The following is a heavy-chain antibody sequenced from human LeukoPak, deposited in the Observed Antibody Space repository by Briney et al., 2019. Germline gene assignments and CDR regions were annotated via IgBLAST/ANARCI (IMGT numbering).Heavy chain of an antibody. D-gene: IGHD3-22*01. CDR2: IYHSGST. V-gene: IGHV4-61*09. J-gene: IGHJ4*02. CDR3: ARDLYDSSGC. CDR1: GDSISSGDYY. Sequence: PSQTLSLTCTVSGDSISSGDYYWSWIRQPAGKGLEWIGEIYHSGSTNYNPSLKSRVTISVDKSKNQFSLKLSSVTAADTAVYYCARDLYDSSGCWGQGTLVTVSS.